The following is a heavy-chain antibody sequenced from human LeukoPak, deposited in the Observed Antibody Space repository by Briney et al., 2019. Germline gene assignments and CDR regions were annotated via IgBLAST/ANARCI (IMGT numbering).Heavy chain of an antibody. CDR2: ISAYNGNT. Sequence: ASVKVSCKASRYTFSNYVISWVRQAPGQGLEWMGWISAYNGNTNYAQKVQGRVTMTTDTSTSTVHMELRSLISDDTAMYYCARVGSGWSIEYWGQGTLVTVSS. CDR1: RYTFSNYV. D-gene: IGHD6-19*01. V-gene: IGHV1-18*01. J-gene: IGHJ4*02. CDR3: ARVGSGWSIEY.